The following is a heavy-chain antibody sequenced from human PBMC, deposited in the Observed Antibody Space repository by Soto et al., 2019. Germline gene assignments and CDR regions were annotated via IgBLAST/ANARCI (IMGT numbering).Heavy chain of an antibody. Sequence: ASVKVSCKASGYTFTNYGIIWLRQAPGQGLEWMGWINPYNGNINYAQKVQGRVTMTTDTSTSTAYMELRSLRSDDTAVYYCARVPTDSSGYYKYYFDYWGQGTLVTVSS. J-gene: IGHJ4*02. CDR3: ARVPTDSSGYYKYYFDY. D-gene: IGHD3-22*01. CDR1: GYTFTNYG. V-gene: IGHV1-18*04. CDR2: INPYNGNI.